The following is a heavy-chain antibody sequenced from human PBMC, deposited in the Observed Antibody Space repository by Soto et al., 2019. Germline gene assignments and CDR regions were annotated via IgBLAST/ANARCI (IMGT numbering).Heavy chain of an antibody. Sequence: SETLSLTCTVSGGSISSYYWSWIRQPPGKGLEWIGYIYYSGSTNYNPSLKSRVTISVDTSKNQFSLKLSSVTAADTAVYYCLSTPIWSGYYGTIDYWGQGTLVTVSS. CDR3: LSTPIWSGYYGTIDY. CDR2: IYYSGST. CDR1: GGSISSYY. V-gene: IGHV4-59*01. D-gene: IGHD3-3*01. J-gene: IGHJ4*02.